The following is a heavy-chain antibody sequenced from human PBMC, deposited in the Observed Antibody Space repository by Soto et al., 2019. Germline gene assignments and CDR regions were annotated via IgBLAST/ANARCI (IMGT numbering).Heavy chain of an antibody. Sequence: QVQLVQSGAEVKKPGSSVKVSCKASGGTFGSYAISWVRQAPGQGLEWMGGIIPIPGTANYAQKFQGRVTIAADESTSTADMELSSVRSEYTAVYYCARSQGSSTSLEIYYYYYYGMDVCGQGTTGTVSS. V-gene: IGHV1-69*01. CDR3: ARSQGSSTSLEIYYYYYYGMDV. CDR2: IIPIPGTA. D-gene: IGHD2-2*01. J-gene: IGHJ6*02. CDR1: GGTFGSYA.